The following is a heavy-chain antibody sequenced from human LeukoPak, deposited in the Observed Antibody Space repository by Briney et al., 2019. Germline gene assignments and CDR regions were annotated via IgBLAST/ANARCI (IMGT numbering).Heavy chain of an antibody. D-gene: IGHD3-10*01. J-gene: IGHJ4*02. CDR3: ARGGITMVRGVSYFDY. CDR1: GYTFTSYG. CDR2: INPNSGGT. Sequence: ASVKVSCKASGYTFTSYGISWVRQAPGQGLEWMGWINPNSGGTNYAQKFQGRVTMTRDTSISTAYMELSRLRSDDTAVYYCARGGITMVRGVSYFDYWGQGTLVTVSS. V-gene: IGHV1-2*02.